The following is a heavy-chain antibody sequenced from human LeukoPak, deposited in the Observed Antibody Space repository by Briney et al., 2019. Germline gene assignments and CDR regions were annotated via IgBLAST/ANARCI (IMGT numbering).Heavy chain of an antibody. CDR3: ASSESSGLFDY. CDR2: IRYDGSNK. V-gene: IGHV3-30*02. J-gene: IGHJ4*02. D-gene: IGHD6-19*01. Sequence: PGGSLRLSCAASGFTFSSYGMHWVRQAPGKVLEWVAFIRYDGSNKYYADSVKGRFTISRDNSKNTLYLQMNSLRAEDTAVYYCASSESSGLFDYWGQGTLVTVSS. CDR1: GFTFSSYG.